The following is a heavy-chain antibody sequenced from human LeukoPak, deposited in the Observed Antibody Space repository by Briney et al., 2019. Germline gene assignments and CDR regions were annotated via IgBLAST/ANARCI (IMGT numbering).Heavy chain of an antibody. V-gene: IGHV4-39*07. CDR2: INYSGST. CDR1: GGSISSSGYY. Sequence: PSETLSLTCTVSGGSISSSGYYWAWIRQPPGKGLEWIGSINYSGSTCYIPSLKSRVTISVDTSKNQFSLRLTSVTAADTAVYYCARLGYYYYYMDVWGKGTTVTVSS. J-gene: IGHJ6*03. CDR3: ARLGYYYYYMDV.